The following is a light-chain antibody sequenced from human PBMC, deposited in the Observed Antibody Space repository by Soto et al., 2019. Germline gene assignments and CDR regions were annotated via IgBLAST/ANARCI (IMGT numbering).Light chain of an antibody. Sequence: EIVLTQSPGTLSLSPGERATLSCRASQSVSNNYLAWYQQKPGQAPRLLIYGASNRATGIPDRLSGSGSGTDFTLTISRLEPEDFAVYYCQQYGSSPWTFGQGTKVDIK. J-gene: IGKJ1*01. CDR1: QSVSNNY. V-gene: IGKV3-20*01. CDR3: QQYGSSPWT. CDR2: GAS.